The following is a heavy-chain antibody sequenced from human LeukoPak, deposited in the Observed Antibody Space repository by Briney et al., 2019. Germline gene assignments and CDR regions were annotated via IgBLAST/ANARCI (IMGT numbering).Heavy chain of an antibody. V-gene: IGHV4-39*01. CDR2: IYYSGST. CDR3: ARQGWSSASGYYFDY. D-gene: IGHD6-19*01. CDR1: GGSISSSSYY. J-gene: IGHJ4*02. Sequence: SETLSLTCGVSGGSISSSSYYWGWLRQPPGKGLEWVGTIYYSGSTYYNPSLKSRVTISVDTSKNQFSLKLSSVTAADTAVYYCARQGWSSASGYYFDYWGQGTLVTVSS.